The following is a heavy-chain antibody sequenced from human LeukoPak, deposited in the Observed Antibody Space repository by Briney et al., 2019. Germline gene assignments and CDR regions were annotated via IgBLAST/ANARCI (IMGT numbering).Heavy chain of an antibody. J-gene: IGHJ4*02. V-gene: IGHV3-23*01. CDR2: ISASGSTT. D-gene: IGHD6-19*01. CDR3: AKARTPYNSGFDY. Sequence: GGSLRLSCAASGFTFTDYAMGWVRQAPGQGLEWASTISASGSTTYYADSVRGRFTISRDNSKNTLSLQMSSLRAEDMAVYYCAKARTPYNSGFDYWGQGTLVAVSS. CDR1: GFTFTDYA.